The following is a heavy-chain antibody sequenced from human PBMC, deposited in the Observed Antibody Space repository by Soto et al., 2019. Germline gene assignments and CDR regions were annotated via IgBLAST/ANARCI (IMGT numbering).Heavy chain of an antibody. D-gene: IGHD6-13*01. Sequence: TSETLSLTCAVYGGSFSGYYWSWIRQPPGKGLEWIGEINHSGSTDYNPSLKSRVTISLDTSKNQFSLKLSSVTAADTAVYYCARGIAAAGSPNFDYWGQGTLVNVSS. CDR1: GGSFSGYY. J-gene: IGHJ4*02. CDR3: ARGIAAAGSPNFDY. V-gene: IGHV4-34*01. CDR2: INHSGST.